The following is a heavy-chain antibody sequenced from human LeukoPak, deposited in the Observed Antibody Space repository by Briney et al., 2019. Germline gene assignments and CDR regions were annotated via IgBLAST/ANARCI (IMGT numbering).Heavy chain of an antibody. Sequence: SQTLSLTCAVSGGSISSGGYSWSWIRQPPGKGLEWIGEINHSGSTNYNPSLKSRVTISVDTSKNQFSLKLSSVTAADTAVYYCARRTTVKVLDYWGQGTLVTVSS. CDR2: INHSGST. J-gene: IGHJ4*02. D-gene: IGHD4-17*01. CDR1: GGSISSGGYS. V-gene: IGHV4-30-2*01. CDR3: ARRTTVKVLDY.